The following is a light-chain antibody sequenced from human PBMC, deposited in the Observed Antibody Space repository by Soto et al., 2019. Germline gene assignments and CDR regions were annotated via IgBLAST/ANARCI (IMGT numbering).Light chain of an antibody. CDR2: RDN. CDR3: AAWDDSLSGLYV. V-gene: IGLV1-47*01. Sequence: QAVVTQPPSASGTPGQRVTISCSGSSSNIGSNYISWYQQLPGTAPKLLIYRDNLRPSGVPDRFIGSKSGTSASLAISGLRSEDEADYYCAAWDDSLSGLYVFGTATKLTVL. CDR1: SSNIGSNY. J-gene: IGLJ1*01.